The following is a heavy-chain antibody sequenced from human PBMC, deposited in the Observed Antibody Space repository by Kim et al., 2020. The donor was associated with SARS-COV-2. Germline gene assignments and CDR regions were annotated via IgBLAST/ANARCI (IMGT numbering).Heavy chain of an antibody. Sequence: SETLSFTCTVSGGSISSYYWSWIRQSAGKGLEWIGRIYTSGSTNFNPSLKSRVTMSVNTSKNQFSLKLSSVTAADTAVYYCARDPPRITSKDPYWYFDLWGRGTLVTVSS. CDR1: GGSISSYY. D-gene: IGHD3-10*01. CDR3: ARDPPRITSKDPYWYFDL. V-gene: IGHV4-4*07. J-gene: IGHJ2*01. CDR2: IYTSGST.